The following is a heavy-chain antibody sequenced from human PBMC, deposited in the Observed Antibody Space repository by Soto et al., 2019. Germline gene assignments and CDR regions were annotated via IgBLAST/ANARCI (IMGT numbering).Heavy chain of an antibody. V-gene: IGHV3-53*01. D-gene: IGHD3-22*01. Sequence: GGSLRLSCAASGFTVSSNYMSWVRQAPGKGLEWVSVIYSGGSTYYADSVKGRFTISRDNSKNTLYLQMNSLRAEDTAVYYCASPTRGYYDSSGYYWDYYGMDVWGQGTTVTVSS. CDR2: IYSGGST. CDR3: ASPTRGYYDSSGYYWDYYGMDV. CDR1: GFTVSSNY. J-gene: IGHJ6*02.